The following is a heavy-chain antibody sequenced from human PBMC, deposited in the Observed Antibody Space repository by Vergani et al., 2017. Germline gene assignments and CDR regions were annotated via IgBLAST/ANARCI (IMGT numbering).Heavy chain of an antibody. CDR2: ISARYPST. CDR3: ARLSYDTTPYLQGGYDC. D-gene: IGHD3-22*01. V-gene: IGHV3-23*04. J-gene: IGHJ4*02. Sequence: EVQLVESGGGLVPPGRSLRLSCAASGFSFGDYAITWVRQAPGKGLEWVSAISARYPSTYYADSVKGRFTISRGNSKNMMYLQMNSLRAEDTAVYYCARLSYDTTPYLQGGYDCWGQGTLVSVSS. CDR1: GFSFGDYA.